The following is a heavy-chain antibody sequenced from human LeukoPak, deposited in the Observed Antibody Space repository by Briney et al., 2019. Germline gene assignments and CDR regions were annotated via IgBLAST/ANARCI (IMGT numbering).Heavy chain of an antibody. CDR2: INPSGGTT. CDR1: GYTFTRYY. CDR3: ARAGGGDGYNYVY. V-gene: IGHV1-46*01. Sequence: ASVKVSCETSGYTFTRYYIHWVRQAPGQGLEWMGIINPSGGTTNFAQKFQGRVTMTRDTSTSTVYMELSSLRSEDTAVYCCARAGGGDGYNYVYWGQGTLVTVSS. D-gene: IGHD5-24*01. J-gene: IGHJ4*02.